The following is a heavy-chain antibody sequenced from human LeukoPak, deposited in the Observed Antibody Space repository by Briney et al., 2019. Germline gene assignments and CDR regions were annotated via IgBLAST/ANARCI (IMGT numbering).Heavy chain of an antibody. CDR3: ARYVPVKTGPTRASFDY. V-gene: IGHV4-34*01. CDR1: GGSFNDYD. Sequence: SETLSLTCSVYGGSFNDYDWSWVRQAPGRGLRRIGEINESGATNCDPSLKSRVTMSIDTSKSQFSLSLRSVTAADTAVYFCARYVPVKTGPTRASFDYWGQGILVSVSS. CDR2: INESGAT. D-gene: IGHD1-1*01. J-gene: IGHJ4*02.